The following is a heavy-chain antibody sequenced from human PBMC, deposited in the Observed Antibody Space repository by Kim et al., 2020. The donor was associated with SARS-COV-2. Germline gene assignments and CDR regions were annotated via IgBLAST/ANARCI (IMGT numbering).Heavy chain of an antibody. CDR1: GGSISSYY. D-gene: IGHD3-10*01. CDR3: ASGSGSYYNEGRFSADY. CDR2: IYYSGST. V-gene: IGHV4-59*13. Sequence: SETLSLTCTVSGGSISSYYWSWIRQPPGKGLEWIGYIYYSGSTNYNPSLKSRVTISVDTSKNQFSLKLSSVTAADTAVYYCASGSGSYYNEGRFSADYWG. J-gene: IGHJ4*01.